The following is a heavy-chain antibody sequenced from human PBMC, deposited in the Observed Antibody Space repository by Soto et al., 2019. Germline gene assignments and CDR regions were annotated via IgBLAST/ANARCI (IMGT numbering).Heavy chain of an antibody. V-gene: IGHV4-31*03. CDR1: GGSISSGGYY. CDR2: IYYSGST. Sequence: NPSETLSLTCTVSGGSISSGGYYWSWIRQHPGKGLEWIGYIYYSGSTYYNPSLKSRVTISVDTSKNQFSLKLSSVTAADTAVYYCVRTIFGVVIGPVKYYFDYWGQGTLVTVSS. D-gene: IGHD3-3*01. J-gene: IGHJ4*02. CDR3: VRTIFGVVIGPVKYYFDY.